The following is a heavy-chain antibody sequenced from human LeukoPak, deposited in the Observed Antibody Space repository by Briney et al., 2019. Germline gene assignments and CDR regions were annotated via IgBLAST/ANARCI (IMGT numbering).Heavy chain of an antibody. V-gene: IGHV1-18*01. J-gene: IGHJ3*02. CDR3: ARHIVLMVYAIDAFDI. CDR1: RYTFTSYG. Sequence: ASVKVSCKASRYTFTSYGISWVRQAPGQGLEWMGWISAYNGNTNYAQKLQGRVTMTTDTSTSTAYMELGSLRSDDTAVYYCARHIVLMVYAIDAFDIWGQGTMVTVSS. CDR2: ISAYNGNT. D-gene: IGHD2-8*01.